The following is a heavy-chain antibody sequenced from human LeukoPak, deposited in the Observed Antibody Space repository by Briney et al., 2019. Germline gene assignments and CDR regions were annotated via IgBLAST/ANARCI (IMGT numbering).Heavy chain of an antibody. V-gene: IGHV3-30*02. Sequence: PGGSLRLSCAASAFIFSNYGMHWVRQAPGKGLEWVAFIRYDGSNKYYADSVKGRFTISRDNSKNTLYLQMNSLRVEDTAVYYCAKASRYCSGNSCYSYYFDYWGQGTLVTVSS. D-gene: IGHD2-15*01. CDR2: IRYDGSNK. CDR1: AFIFSNYG. CDR3: AKASRYCSGNSCYSYYFDY. J-gene: IGHJ4*02.